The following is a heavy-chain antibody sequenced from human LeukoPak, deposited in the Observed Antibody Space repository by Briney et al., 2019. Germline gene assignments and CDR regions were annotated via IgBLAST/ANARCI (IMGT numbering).Heavy chain of an antibody. D-gene: IGHD6-13*01. Sequence: PGGSLRLSCAASGFTFSSYAMSWVRQAPGKGLEWVSAISGSGGSTYYADSVKGRFTISRDNSKNTLYLQMNSLRAEDTAVYYCAKGSSSSWYHARTNWFDPWGQGTLVTVSS. CDR3: AKGSSSSWYHARTNWFDP. J-gene: IGHJ5*02. CDR2: ISGSGGST. CDR1: GFTFSSYA. V-gene: IGHV3-23*01.